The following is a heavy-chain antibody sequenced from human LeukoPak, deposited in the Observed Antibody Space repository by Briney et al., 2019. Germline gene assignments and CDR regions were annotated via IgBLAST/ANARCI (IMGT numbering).Heavy chain of an antibody. V-gene: IGHV3-66*01. Sequence: PGGSLRLSCAASGFTVGINYMIWVRQAPGKGLEWVSVIYSGGSTDYADSVKGRFTVSRDNSKNTVYLQMNSLRAEDTAVYYCARGITMIVVDPAAFDIWGQGTMVTVSS. CDR1: GFTVGINY. CDR3: ARGITMIVVDPAAFDI. D-gene: IGHD3-22*01. CDR2: IYSGGST. J-gene: IGHJ3*02.